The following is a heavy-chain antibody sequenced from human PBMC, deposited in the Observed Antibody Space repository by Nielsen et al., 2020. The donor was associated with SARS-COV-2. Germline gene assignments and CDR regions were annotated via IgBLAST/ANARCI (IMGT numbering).Heavy chain of an antibody. CDR1: GGTFSGYA. CDR3: AREYCSGGSCYSAHDAFDI. V-gene: IGHV1-69*06. J-gene: IGHJ3*02. Sequence: SVKVSCKASGGTFSGYAISWVRQAPGQGLEWMGGIIPIFGTANYAQKFQGRVTITADKSTSTAYMELSSLRSEDTAVYYCAREYCSGGSCYSAHDAFDIWGQRTMVTVSS. D-gene: IGHD2-15*01. CDR2: IIPIFGTA.